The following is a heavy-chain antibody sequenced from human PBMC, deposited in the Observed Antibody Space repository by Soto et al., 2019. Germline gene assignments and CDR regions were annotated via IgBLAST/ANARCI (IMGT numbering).Heavy chain of an antibody. CDR2: INPNSGGT. J-gene: IGHJ6*02. V-gene: IGHV1-2*04. CDR1: GYTFTGYY. CDR3: ARGGATSFGVVHYYYYGMDV. Sequence: ASVKVSCKASGYTFTGYYMHWVRQAPGQGLEWMGWINPNSGGTNYAQKFQDWVTMTSDTSISTAYMDLSRLRSDDTAVYYCARGGATSFGVVHYYYYGMDVWGRGTTVTVSS. D-gene: IGHD3-3*01.